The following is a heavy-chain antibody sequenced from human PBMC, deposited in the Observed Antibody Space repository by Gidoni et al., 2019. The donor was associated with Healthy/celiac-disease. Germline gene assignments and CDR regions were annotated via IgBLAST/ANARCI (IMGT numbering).Heavy chain of an antibody. J-gene: IGHJ5*02. CDR3: ARRRSYGSGSYWFDP. D-gene: IGHD3-10*01. V-gene: IGHV4-38-2*01. Sequence: GLEWIGSIYHSGSTYYNPSLKSRVTISVDTSKNQFSLKLSSVTAADTAVYYCARRRSYGSGSYWFDPWGQGTLVTVSS. CDR2: IYHSGST.